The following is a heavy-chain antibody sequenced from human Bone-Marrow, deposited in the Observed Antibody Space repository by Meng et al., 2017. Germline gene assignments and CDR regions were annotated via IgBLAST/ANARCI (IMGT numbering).Heavy chain of an antibody. CDR1: GYTFTGYY. CDR3: ARVPIRPHNGWYLWYFDY. D-gene: IGHD6-19*01. Sequence: ASVKVSCKASGYTFTGYYMHWVRQAPGQGLEWMGWINPNSGGTNYAQKFQGRVTMTRDTSISTAYMELSRLRSDDTAVYYCARVPIRPHNGWYLWYFDYWGQGTLVTVSS. V-gene: IGHV1-2*02. J-gene: IGHJ4*02. CDR2: INPNSGGT.